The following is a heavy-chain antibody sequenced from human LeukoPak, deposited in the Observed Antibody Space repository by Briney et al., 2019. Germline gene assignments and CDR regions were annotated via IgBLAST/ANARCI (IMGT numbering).Heavy chain of an antibody. CDR2: IYYTGST. J-gene: IGHJ1*01. CDR1: GGSISNYY. Sequence: SETLSLTCTVSGGSISNYYWSWIRQPPGKGLEWIGYIYYTGSTNYNPSLKSRVTTSVDTSKNQFSLKLSSVTAAAPAVYYWATTGYCSLASCYGEYFQHWGQGTLVTVSS. CDR3: ATTGYCSLASCYGEYFQH. V-gene: IGHV4-59*08. D-gene: IGHD2-15*01.